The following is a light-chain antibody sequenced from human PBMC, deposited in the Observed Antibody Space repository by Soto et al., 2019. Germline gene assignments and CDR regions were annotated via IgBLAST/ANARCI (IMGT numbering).Light chain of an antibody. Sequence: NQVILSRCSVPASVGYRVTITCRASQGITSWLAWYQQKPGKAPRLLISAASSLHCGVPARFSGSGSVTEFTLTITSLQPEDFAAYYCQQYNIWPRTFGQGTRLEIK. CDR3: QQYNIWPRT. J-gene: IGKJ5*01. CDR2: AAS. CDR1: QGITSW. V-gene: IGKV1-12*01.